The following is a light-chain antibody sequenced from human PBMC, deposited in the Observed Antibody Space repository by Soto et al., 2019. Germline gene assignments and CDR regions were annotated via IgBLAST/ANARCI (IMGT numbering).Light chain of an antibody. CDR3: QQYNNWPRT. CDR1: QSVSSN. V-gene: IGKV3-15*01. CDR2: GAS. J-gene: IGKJ1*01. Sequence: EIVMTQSPATLSVSPGERATLSCRASQSVSSNLAWYQQKPGQAPRLLIYGASTRATGIPARFSGSGSETVFTLTISSLQSEDSAVYYCQQYNNWPRTLGQGTKVDI.